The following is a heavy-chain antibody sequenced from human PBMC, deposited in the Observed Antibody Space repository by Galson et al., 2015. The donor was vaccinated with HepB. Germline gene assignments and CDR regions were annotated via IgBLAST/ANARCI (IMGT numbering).Heavy chain of an antibody. J-gene: IGHJ6*02. D-gene: IGHD3-10*01. CDR3: ARDRHYYGSGTCQYGMDV. CDR2: ISYDGGNK. V-gene: IGHV3-30*04. CDR1: GFIFSTYA. Sequence: SLRLSCAASGFIFSTYAIHWVRQAPGKGLEWVADISYDGGNKNYADYAKGRFTISRDNSKNTLHLQMNSLRPEDTAVYYCARDRHYYGSGTCQYGMDVWGQGTTVTVSS.